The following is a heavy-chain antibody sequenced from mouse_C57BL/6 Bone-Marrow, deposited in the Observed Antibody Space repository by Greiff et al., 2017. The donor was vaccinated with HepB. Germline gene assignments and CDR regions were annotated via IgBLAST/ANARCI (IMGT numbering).Heavy chain of an antibody. CDR2: ISYDGSN. CDR3: ARGGSSSLYAMDY. V-gene: IGHV3-6*01. CDR1: GYSITSGYY. Sequence: EVQLQQSGPGLVKPSQSLSLTCSVTGYSITSGYYWNWIRQFPGNELEWMGYISYDGSNNYNPSLKNRISITRDTYKNQFFLKLNPVTTEDTATYYCARGGSSSLYAMDYWGQGTSVTVSS. J-gene: IGHJ4*01. D-gene: IGHD1-1*01.